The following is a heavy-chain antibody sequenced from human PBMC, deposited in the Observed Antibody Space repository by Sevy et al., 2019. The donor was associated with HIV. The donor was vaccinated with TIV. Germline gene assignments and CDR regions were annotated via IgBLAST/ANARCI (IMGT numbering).Heavy chain of an antibody. Sequence: SETLSLTCAVYGGSFSGYYWSWIRQPPGKGLEWIGEINHSGSTHYNPSLKSRVTISVDTSKNQFSLKLSSVTAADTAVYYCARGPRFYDSSGYYHSDAFDIWGQGTMVTVSS. CDR3: ARGPRFYDSSGYYHSDAFDI. CDR1: GGSFSGYY. CDR2: INHSGST. V-gene: IGHV4-34*01. J-gene: IGHJ3*02. D-gene: IGHD3-22*01.